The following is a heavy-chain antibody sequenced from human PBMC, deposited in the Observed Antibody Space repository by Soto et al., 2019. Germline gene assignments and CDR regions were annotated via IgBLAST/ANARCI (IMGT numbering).Heavy chain of an antibody. CDR3: ARQVITFGAVIVRMDV. CDR2: IYPGDSDT. CDR1: GYSFTSDL. J-gene: IGHJ6*01. D-gene: IGHD3-16*02. V-gene: IGHV5-51*01. Sequence: PGESMKVSCRGSGYSFTSDLIGWVRQMPGKGLELMGIIYPGDSDTRYSPSFQGQVTISAYKSISTAYLQWSSLKASDTAMYYCARQVITFGAVIVRMDVWGQGTTVTVSS.